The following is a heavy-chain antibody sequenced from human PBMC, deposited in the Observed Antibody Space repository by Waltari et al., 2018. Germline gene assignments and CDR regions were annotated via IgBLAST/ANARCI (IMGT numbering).Heavy chain of an antibody. V-gene: IGHV4-59*01. CDR1: GGSISSYY. D-gene: IGHD3-22*01. J-gene: IGHJ2*01. CDR3: ARDPPYYYDSSRPLGYFDL. CDR2: IYYSGST. Sequence: QVQLQESGPGLVKPSETLSLTCTVSGGSISSYYWSWIRQPPGKGLEWIGSIYYSGSTNYNPSLKSRVTISVDTSKNQFSLKLSSVTAADTAVYYCARDPPYYYDSSRPLGYFDLWGRGTLVTVSS.